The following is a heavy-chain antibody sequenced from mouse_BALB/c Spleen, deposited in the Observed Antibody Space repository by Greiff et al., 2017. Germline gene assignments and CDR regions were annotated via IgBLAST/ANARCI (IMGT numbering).Heavy chain of an antibody. D-gene: IGHD1-1*01. CDR1: GYTFTSYW. V-gene: IGHV1-7*01. CDR2: INPSTGYT. J-gene: IGHJ2*01. CDR3: ARWGTTVVAKGY. Sequence: VKLQESGAELAKPGASVKMSCKASGYTFTSYWMHWVKQRPGQGLEWIGYINPSTGYTEYNQKFKDKATLTADKSSSTAYMQLSSLTSEDSAVYYCARWGTTVVAKGYWGQGTTLTVSS.